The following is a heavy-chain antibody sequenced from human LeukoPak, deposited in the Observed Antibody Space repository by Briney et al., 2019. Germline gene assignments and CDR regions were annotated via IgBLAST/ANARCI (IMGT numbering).Heavy chain of an antibody. CDR3: ASTYSKGYSSGWYGDY. CDR2: IIPIFGIA. V-gene: IGHV1-69*04. Sequence: XVKVSCKASGGTFSSYAISWVRQAPGQGLEWMGRIIPIFGIANYAQKFQGRVTITADKSTSTAYMELSSLRSEDTAVHYCASTYSKGYSSGWYGDYWGQGTLVTVSS. D-gene: IGHD6-19*01. CDR1: GGTFSSYA. J-gene: IGHJ4*02.